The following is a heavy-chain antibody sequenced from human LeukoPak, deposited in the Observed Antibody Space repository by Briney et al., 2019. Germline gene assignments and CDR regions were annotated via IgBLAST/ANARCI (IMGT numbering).Heavy chain of an antibody. CDR1: SDFIYSNNHH. Sequence: SETLSLTCTVPSDFIYSNNHHWGWIRQPQGKGLEWHGCINYCGDPDYNPSLQSQLPITKDQSKKQLSQKLNSVTAADTAVYYCVRDRQYCSGGTCYSEALPDSWGQGTLVIVSS. J-gene: IGHJ4*02. CDR2: INYCGDP. V-gene: IGHV4-39*07. CDR3: VRDRQYCSGGTCYSEALPDS. D-gene: IGHD2-15*01.